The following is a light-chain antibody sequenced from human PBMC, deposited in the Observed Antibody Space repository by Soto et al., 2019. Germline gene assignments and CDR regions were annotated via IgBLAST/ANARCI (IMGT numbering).Light chain of an antibody. Sequence: EIVLTQSPGTLSLSPGERATLSCRASQSASGSYLAWYQQKPGQAPRLPIYGAYSRATGIPDRFSGSGFGTDFTLTISRLEPEDFAVDYCQQYGSSPRSWTFGQGTKVDI. CDR3: QQYGSSPRSWT. V-gene: IGKV3-20*01. J-gene: IGKJ1*01. CDR1: QSASGSY. CDR2: GAY.